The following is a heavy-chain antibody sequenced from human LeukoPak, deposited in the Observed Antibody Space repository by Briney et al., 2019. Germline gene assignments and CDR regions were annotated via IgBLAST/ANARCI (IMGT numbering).Heavy chain of an antibody. CDR2: VIPIFGTA. V-gene: IGHV1-69*05. D-gene: IGHD5-24*01. J-gene: IGHJ4*02. CDR1: GGTFSSYA. Sequence: SVKVSCRASGGTFSSYAISWVRQAPGQGLEWMGGVIPIFGTANYAQKFQGRVTITTDESTSTAYMELSSLRSEDTAVYYCAREAVEMAKGPLDYWGQGTLVTVSS. CDR3: AREAVEMAKGPLDY.